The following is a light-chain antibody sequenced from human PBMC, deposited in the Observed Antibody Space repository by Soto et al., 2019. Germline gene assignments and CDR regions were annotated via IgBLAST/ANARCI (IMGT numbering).Light chain of an antibody. CDR2: DVS. V-gene: IGLV2-14*03. Sequence: HSALTQPASVSGSPGQSITISCTGTSSDVGGYNYVSWYQQHPGKAPKLMIYDVSNRPSGVSNRFSGSKSGDTASLTISGLQAENEADYYCSSYSSNSTLVVFGGGTKVTVL. J-gene: IGLJ2*01. CDR1: SSDVGGYNY. CDR3: SSYSSNSTLVV.